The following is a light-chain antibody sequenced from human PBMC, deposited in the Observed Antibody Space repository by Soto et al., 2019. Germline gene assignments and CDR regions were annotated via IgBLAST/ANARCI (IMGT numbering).Light chain of an antibody. Sequence: QSVLTQPASVSGSPGQSITISCTGTSSDVGGYNYVSWYQQHPGKAPKLMIYEVSNWPSGVSNRFSGSKSGNTASLTISGLQAEDEADYYCSSYTSSSTLDNYVFGTGTKLTVL. CDR3: SSYTSSSTLDNYV. CDR2: EVS. V-gene: IGLV2-14*01. J-gene: IGLJ1*01. CDR1: SSDVGGYNY.